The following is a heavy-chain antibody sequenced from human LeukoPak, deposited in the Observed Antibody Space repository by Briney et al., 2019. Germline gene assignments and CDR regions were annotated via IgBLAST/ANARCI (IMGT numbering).Heavy chain of an antibody. J-gene: IGHJ1*01. CDR3: ARDQSGSDAEYFQH. CDR1: GYTFTSYG. D-gene: IGHD7-27*01. V-gene: IGHV1-18*01. CDR2: ISAYNGNT. Sequence: ASVKVSCKASGYTFTSYGISWVRQAPGQGLEWMGWISAYNGNTNYAQKLQGRVTMTTDTSTSTAYMELRSLRSEDTAVYYCARDQSGSDAEYFQHWGQGTLVTVSS.